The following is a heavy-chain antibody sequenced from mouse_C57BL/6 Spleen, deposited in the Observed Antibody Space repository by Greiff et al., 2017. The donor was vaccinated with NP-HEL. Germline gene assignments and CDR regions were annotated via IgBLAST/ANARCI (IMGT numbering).Heavy chain of an antibody. J-gene: IGHJ2*01. D-gene: IGHD2-4*01. CDR3: ARGDDYEYYFDY. CDR2: ISYDGSN. CDR1: GYSITSGYY. V-gene: IGHV3-6*01. Sequence: EVQLQESGPGLVKPSQSLSLTCSVTGYSITSGYYWNWIRQFPGNKLEWMGYISYDGSNNYNPSLKNRISITRDTSKNQFFLKLNSVTTEDTATYYCARGDDYEYYFDYWGQGTTLTVSS.